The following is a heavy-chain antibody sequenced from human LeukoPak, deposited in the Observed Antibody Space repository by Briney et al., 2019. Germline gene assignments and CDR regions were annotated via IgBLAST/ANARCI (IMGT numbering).Heavy chain of an antibody. CDR3: ARGESFAFDV. CDR1: GFIFSSYD. Sequence: GGSLRLSCVGSGFIFSSYDMGWVRQAPGKGLEWVSSISRAGDRTYYEDSVKGRFTFSRGNSRNTTYLQMNSLRAEDTAVYYCARGESFAFDVWGQGTVVTVSS. V-gene: IGHV3-23*01. CDR2: ISRAGDRT. J-gene: IGHJ3*01.